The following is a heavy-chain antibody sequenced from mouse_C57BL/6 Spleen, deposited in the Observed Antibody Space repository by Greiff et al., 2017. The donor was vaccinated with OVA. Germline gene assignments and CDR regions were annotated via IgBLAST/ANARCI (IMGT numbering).Heavy chain of an antibody. Sequence: QVQLQQSGAELVRPGTSVKVSCKASGYAFTNYLIEWVKQRPGQGLEWIGVINPGSGGTNYNEKFKGKATLTADKSSSTAYMQLSSLTSEDSAVYFCARYHYYGSSYVGFDYWGQGTTLTVSS. CDR1: GYAFTNYL. D-gene: IGHD1-1*01. J-gene: IGHJ2*01. V-gene: IGHV1-54*01. CDR3: ARYHYYGSSYVGFDY. CDR2: INPGSGGT.